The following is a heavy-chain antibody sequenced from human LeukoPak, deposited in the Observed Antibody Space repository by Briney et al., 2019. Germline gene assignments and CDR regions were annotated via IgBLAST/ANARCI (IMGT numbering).Heavy chain of an antibody. D-gene: IGHD1-26*01. CDR1: GGSISSYY. V-gene: IGHV4-59*01. CDR3: ARDGGSGTT. J-gene: IGHJ4*02. Sequence: SETLSLTCTVSGGSISSYYWSWIRQPPGKGLEWIGYIYYSGSTNYNPSLKSRVTISVDTSKNQFSLKLSSVAAADTAVYYCARDGGSGTTWGQGTLVTVSS. CDR2: IYYSGST.